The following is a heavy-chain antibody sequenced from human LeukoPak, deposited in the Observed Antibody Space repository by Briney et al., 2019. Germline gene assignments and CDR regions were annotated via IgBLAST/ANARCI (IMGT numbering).Heavy chain of an antibody. J-gene: IGHJ4*02. CDR1: GGSFSGYY. CDR2: INHSGST. Sequence: PSGTLSLTCAVYGGSFSGYYWSWIRQPPGKGLEWIGEINHSGSTNYNPSLKSRVTISVDTSKNQFSLKLSSVTAADTAVYYCARVPRITMVRGVIRAVFDYWGQGTLVTVSS. CDR3: ARVPRITMVRGVIRAVFDY. V-gene: IGHV4-34*01. D-gene: IGHD3-10*01.